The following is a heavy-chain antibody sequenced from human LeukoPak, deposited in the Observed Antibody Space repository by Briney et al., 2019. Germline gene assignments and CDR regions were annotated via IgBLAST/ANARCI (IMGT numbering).Heavy chain of an antibody. D-gene: IGHD2-21*02. CDR1: GGSISSNY. Sequence: SETLSLTRAVSGGSISSNYWSWIRRPPGKGLEWIGYIYYTGNTNYNPSLKSRVTISVDTSKNQFSLKLTSVSAADTAVYYCARYKFRGSDCYSFDYWGQGTLVTVSS. CDR2: IYYTGNT. V-gene: IGHV4-59*01. J-gene: IGHJ4*02. CDR3: ARYKFRGSDCYSFDY.